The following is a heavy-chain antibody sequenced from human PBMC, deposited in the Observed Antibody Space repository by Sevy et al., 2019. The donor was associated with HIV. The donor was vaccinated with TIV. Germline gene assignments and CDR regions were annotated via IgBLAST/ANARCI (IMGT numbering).Heavy chain of an antibody. D-gene: IGHD3-22*01. V-gene: IGHV3-53*01. CDR2: IYSGGST. J-gene: IGHJ4*02. CDR3: SRVGFDSSGSYNRGGYFDY. CDR1: GFTVSSNY. Sequence: GGSLRLSCAASGFTVSSNYMNWVRQAPGKGLEWVSIIYSGGSTYYADSVKGRFTIFRDNSKNSLYLQMNSLRAEDTAVYYCSRVGFDSSGSYNRGGYFDYWGQGTLVTVSS.